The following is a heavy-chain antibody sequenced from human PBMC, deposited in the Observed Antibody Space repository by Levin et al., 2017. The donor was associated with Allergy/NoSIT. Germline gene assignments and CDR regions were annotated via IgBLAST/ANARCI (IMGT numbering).Heavy chain of an antibody. D-gene: IGHD3-9*01. Sequence: GESLKISCQGSGSSFTSYWIGWVRQMPGKGLEWMGIIFPGDSDIRYSPSFQGQVTISADKSISTAYLQWSSLKASDTAMYYCARMNYDVLTDVLWGAGDFWGQGTLVTVSS. CDR3: ARMNYDVLTDVLWGAGDF. J-gene: IGHJ4*02. CDR1: GSSFTSYW. V-gene: IGHV5-51*01. CDR2: IFPGDSDI.